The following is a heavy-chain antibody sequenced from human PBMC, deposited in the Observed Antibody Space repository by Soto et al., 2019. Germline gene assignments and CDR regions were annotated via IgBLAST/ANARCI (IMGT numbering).Heavy chain of an antibody. CDR2: ISSSSSTI. CDR1: GFTFSSYS. CDR3: ARDKPCGGDCYPFDY. D-gene: IGHD2-21*02. J-gene: IGHJ4*02. V-gene: IGHV3-48*02. Sequence: EVQLVESGGGLVQPGGSLRLSCAASGFTFSSYSMNWVRQAPGKGLEWVSYISSSSSTIYYADSVKGRFTISRDNAKNSLYLQMHSLRDEDTAVYYCARDKPCGGDCYPFDYWGQGTLVTVSS.